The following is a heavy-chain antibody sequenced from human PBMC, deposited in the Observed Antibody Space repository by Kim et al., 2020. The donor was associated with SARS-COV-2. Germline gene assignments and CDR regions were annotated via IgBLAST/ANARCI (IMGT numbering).Heavy chain of an antibody. Sequence: SETLSLTCTVSGGSISSSSYYWGWIRQPPGKGLEWIGSIYYSGSTYYNPSLKSRVTISVDTSKNQFSLKLSSVTAADTAVYYCAREGGIGYYDSSGYYYGRVSWGQGTLVTVSS. CDR2: IYYSGST. CDR1: GGSISSSSYY. V-gene: IGHV4-39*02. CDR3: AREGGIGYYDSSGYYYGRVS. J-gene: IGHJ4*02. D-gene: IGHD3-22*01.